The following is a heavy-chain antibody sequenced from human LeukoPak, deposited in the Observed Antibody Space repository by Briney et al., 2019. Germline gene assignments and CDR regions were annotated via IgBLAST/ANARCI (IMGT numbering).Heavy chain of an antibody. CDR1: GFTFSSYT. CDR3: AKARCTSADCLFPDY. Sequence: GGSLRLSCVASGFTFSSYTMNWVRQAPGKGLEWVSDISGSGSSTHYTDSVKGRFTIPRDNSKNTLYLQMSSLRAEDTAVYYCAKARCTSADCLFPDYWGQGTLVTVSS. CDR2: ISGSGSST. V-gene: IGHV3-23*01. D-gene: IGHD3-9*01. J-gene: IGHJ4*02.